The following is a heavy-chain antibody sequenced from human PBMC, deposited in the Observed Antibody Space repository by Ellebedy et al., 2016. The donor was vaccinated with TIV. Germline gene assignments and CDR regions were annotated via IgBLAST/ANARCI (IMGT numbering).Heavy chain of an antibody. D-gene: IGHD2-2*01. CDR2: LQYDGSTS. CDR3: SKPPVGHCISTICYVFDY. Sequence: PGGSLRLSCAASGFPSGSYSLPWILYAPGTCEKWVPALQYDGSTSSYADSVKGRFTISRDSSKNTLYLQMNSLGVEDTAVYYCSKPPVGHCISTICYVFDYWGQGTLVTVSS. J-gene: IGHJ4*02. CDR1: GFPSGSYS. V-gene: IGHV3-30*18.